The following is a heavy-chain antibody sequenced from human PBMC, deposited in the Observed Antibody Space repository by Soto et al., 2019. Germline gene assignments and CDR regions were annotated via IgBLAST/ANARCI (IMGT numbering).Heavy chain of an antibody. CDR1: VGSISSSSYY. Sequence: SETLSLTCTVSVGSISSSSYYWGWIRQPPGKGLEWIGSIYYSGSTYYNPSLKSRVTISVDTSKNQFSLKLSSVTAADTAVYYCARYFGFLEWLFDYWGQGTLVTVSS. J-gene: IGHJ4*02. CDR3: ARYFGFLEWLFDY. CDR2: IYYSGST. D-gene: IGHD3-3*01. V-gene: IGHV4-39*01.